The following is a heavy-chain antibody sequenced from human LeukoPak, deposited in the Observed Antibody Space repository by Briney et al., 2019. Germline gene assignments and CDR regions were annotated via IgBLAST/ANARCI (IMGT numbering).Heavy chain of an antibody. CDR1: GFTFDDHA. D-gene: IGHD1-26*01. CDR2: ISARGGST. Sequence: PGRSLRLSCAASGFTFDDHAMHWVRQAPGKGLEWVSVISARGGSTFYADSVKGRFTISRDNSKNTLYLQINSLRAEDTAVYYCARGGPWELRCDYWGQGTLVTVSS. CDR3: ARGGPWELRCDY. V-gene: IGHV3-23*01. J-gene: IGHJ4*02.